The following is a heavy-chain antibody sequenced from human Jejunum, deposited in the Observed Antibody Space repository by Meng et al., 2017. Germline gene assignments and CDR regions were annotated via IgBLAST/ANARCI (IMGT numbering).Heavy chain of an antibody. CDR3: ARDSSSSPDY. CDR2: ISYDVSTT. CDR1: GFIFSHYS. Sequence: GESLKISCAASGFIFSHYSMLWVRQAPGKGLEWVAIISYDVSTTFYADSVKGRFIISRDNSKNTLYLQMNSLRFEDTAVYYCARDSSSSPDYWGQGTLVTVSS. D-gene: IGHD6-19*01. J-gene: IGHJ4*02. V-gene: IGHV3-30-3*01.